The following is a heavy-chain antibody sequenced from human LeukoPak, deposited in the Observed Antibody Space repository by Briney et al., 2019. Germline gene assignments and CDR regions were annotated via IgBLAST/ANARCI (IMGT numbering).Heavy chain of an antibody. D-gene: IGHD3-22*01. CDR2: ISYDGSNK. V-gene: IGHV3-30*18. Sequence: QTGGSLRLSCAASGFTFSSYGMHWVRQAPGKGLEWVAVISYDGSNKYYADSVKGRFTISRDNSKNTLYLQMNSLRAEDTAVYYCEKDGVVYYYDSSGYYYFDYWGEGTLVTVSS. J-gene: IGHJ4*02. CDR3: EKDGVVYYYDSSGYYYFDY. CDR1: GFTFSSYG.